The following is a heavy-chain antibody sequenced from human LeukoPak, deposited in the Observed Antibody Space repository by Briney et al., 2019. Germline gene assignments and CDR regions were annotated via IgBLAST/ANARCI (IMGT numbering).Heavy chain of an antibody. D-gene: IGHD3-9*01. CDR2: IYYSGST. CDR1: GGSISSYY. Sequence: SETLSLTCTVSGGSISSYYWSWIRQPPGKGLEWIGYIYYSGSTNYNPSLKSRVTISVDTSKNQFSLKLSSVTAEDTAVYYCARAGDILYYFDYWGQGTLVTVSS. CDR3: ARAGDILYYFDY. J-gene: IGHJ4*02. V-gene: IGHV4-59*01.